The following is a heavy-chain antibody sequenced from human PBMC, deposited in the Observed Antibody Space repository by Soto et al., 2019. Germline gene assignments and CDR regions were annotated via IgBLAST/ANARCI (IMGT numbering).Heavy chain of an antibody. V-gene: IGHV1-46*01. J-gene: IGHJ4*02. CDR1: GYTFTSYG. CDR3: AKFSSGWYRYLDY. CDR2: INPSGGGT. D-gene: IGHD6-19*01. Sequence: ASVKVSCKASGYTFTSYGISWVRQAPGQGLEWMGLINPSGGGTRNAQKYQGRITMTRDTSTNTVYMELSSLRSEDTAVYYCAKFSSGWYRYLDYWGQGTLVTVSS.